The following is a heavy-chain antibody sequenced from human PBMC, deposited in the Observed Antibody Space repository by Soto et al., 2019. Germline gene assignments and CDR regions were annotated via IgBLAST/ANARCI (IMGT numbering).Heavy chain of an antibody. CDR2: ISYDGSHK. D-gene: IGHD4-4*01. CDR3: AKRRGDHSNYSWGIDV. V-gene: IGHV3-30*18. Sequence: SLRLSCAAPGFTFRNYGMHWVRQAPGKGLVWVTVISYDGSHKYYADSVKGRFTISRDNSKNTVYLEMNSLRDEDTAVYYCAKRRGDHSNYSWGIDVWGQGTTVTSP. J-gene: IGHJ6*02. CDR1: GFTFRNYG.